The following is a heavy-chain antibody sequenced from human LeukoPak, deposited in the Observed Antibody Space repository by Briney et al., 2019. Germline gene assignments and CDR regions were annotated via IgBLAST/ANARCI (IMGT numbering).Heavy chain of an antibody. CDR2: INRSGST. CDR1: GGSFSGYY. Sequence: SETLSLTCAVYGGSFSGYYWSWIRQPPGKGLEWIGEINRSGSTNYNPSLKSRVTISVDTSKNQFSLKLSSVTAADTAVYYCARYYYGSGSYAYWGQGTLVTVSS. CDR3: ARYYYGSGSYAY. J-gene: IGHJ4*02. D-gene: IGHD3-10*01. V-gene: IGHV4-34*01.